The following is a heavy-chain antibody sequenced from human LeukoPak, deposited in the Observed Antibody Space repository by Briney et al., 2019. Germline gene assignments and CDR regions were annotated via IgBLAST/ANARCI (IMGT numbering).Heavy chain of an antibody. CDR1: GGSISSYY. CDR3: ARVDPDSSSTLEVFDY. J-gene: IGHJ4*02. D-gene: IGHD6-6*01. Sequence: SETLSLTCTVSGGSISSYYWSWIRQPPGKGLEWIGYIYYSGSTNYNPSLKSRGTISVETTKNQFSLKLSSVTAADTAVYYCARVDPDSSSTLEVFDYWGQGTLVTVSS. V-gene: IGHV4-59*01. CDR2: IYYSGST.